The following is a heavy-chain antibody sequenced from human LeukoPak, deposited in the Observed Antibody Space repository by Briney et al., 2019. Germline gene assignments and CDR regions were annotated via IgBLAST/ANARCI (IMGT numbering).Heavy chain of an antibody. J-gene: IGHJ6*02. D-gene: IGHD6-19*01. CDR2: ISDDASNK. CDR1: GFSFDGYG. CDR3: ARGSGYSSGWLRYGMDV. Sequence: GGSLRLSCAASGFSFDGYGMHWVRQAPGKGLEWVALISDDASNKYYADSVKGRFTTSRDNSKNTLYLQMNSLRAEDTAVYYCARGSGYSSGWLRYGMDVWGQGTTVTVSS. V-gene: IGHV3-30*03.